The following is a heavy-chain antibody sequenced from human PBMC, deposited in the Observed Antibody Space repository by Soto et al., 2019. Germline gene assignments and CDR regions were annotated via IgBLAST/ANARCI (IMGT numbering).Heavy chain of an antibody. D-gene: IGHD3-22*01. V-gene: IGHV5-51*01. CDR2: IYPGDSDT. Sequence: GESLTISCKGSGYSFTSYWIGWVRQMPGKGLEWMGIIYPGDSDTRYSPSFQGQVTISADKSISTAYLQWSSLKASDTAMYYCARHSLPYYYDSSGYYPAYYYGMDVWGQGTTVTVSS. CDR1: GYSFTSYW. CDR3: ARHSLPYYYDSSGYYPAYYYGMDV. J-gene: IGHJ6*02.